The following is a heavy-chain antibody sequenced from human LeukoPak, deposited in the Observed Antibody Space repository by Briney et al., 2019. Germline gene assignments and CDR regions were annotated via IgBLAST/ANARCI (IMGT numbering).Heavy chain of an antibody. CDR2: ISAYNGNP. J-gene: IGHJ4*02. CDR1: GYTFTSYG. Sequence: ASVKVSCKASGYTFTSYGISWVRQAPGQGLEWMGWISAYNGNPNYAQKLQGRVTMTTDTSTSTAYMELRSLRSDDTAVYYCARVLCSRTSCYGEGFLYFDYWGQGTLVTVSS. V-gene: IGHV1-18*01. D-gene: IGHD2-2*01. CDR3: ARVLCSRTSCYGEGFLYFDY.